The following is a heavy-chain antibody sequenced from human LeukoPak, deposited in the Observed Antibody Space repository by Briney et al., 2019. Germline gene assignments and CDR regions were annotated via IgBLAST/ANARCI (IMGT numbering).Heavy chain of an antibody. V-gene: IGHV3-23*01. CDR1: GFSFSSYA. CDR3: AKSPVTSCRGAFCYPFDY. CDR2: MSSSDDGR. J-gene: IGHJ4*02. D-gene: IGHD2-15*01. Sequence: GGSLRLSCATSGFSFSSYAMSWARQAPGKVLEWVSAMSSSDDGRYYAASVRGRFTISRDTSRSTLYLQMNSLRAEDAAVYYCAKSPVTSCRGAFCYPFDYWGQGTLVTVSS.